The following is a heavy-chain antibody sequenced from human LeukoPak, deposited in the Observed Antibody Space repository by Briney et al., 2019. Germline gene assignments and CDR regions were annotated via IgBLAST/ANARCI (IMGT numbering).Heavy chain of an antibody. Sequence: SETLSLTCTVSGGSISSGDYYWSWIRQPPGKVLEWIGYIYYSGSIYYNPSLKSRVTISVDTSKNQFSLKLSSVTAADKAVYYCAREATTVTPGYFDYWGQGTLVTVSS. J-gene: IGHJ4*02. CDR1: GGSISSGDYY. CDR3: AREATTVTPGYFDY. D-gene: IGHD4-11*01. V-gene: IGHV4-30-4*08. CDR2: IYYSGSI.